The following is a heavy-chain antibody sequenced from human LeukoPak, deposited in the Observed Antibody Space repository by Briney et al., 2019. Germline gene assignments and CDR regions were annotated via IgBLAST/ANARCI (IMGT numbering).Heavy chain of an antibody. V-gene: IGHV4-61*02. CDR1: GGSISSGSYY. CDR3: ARGRRSSGWYSSLYYYYGMDV. D-gene: IGHD6-19*01. CDR2: IYTSGST. J-gene: IGHJ6*02. Sequence: SSETLSLTCTVSGGSISSGSYYWSWIRQPAGKGLEWIGRIYTSGSTNYNPSLKSRVTISVDTSKNQFPLKLSSVTAADTAVYYCARGRRSSGWYSSLYYYYGMDVWGQGTTVTVSS.